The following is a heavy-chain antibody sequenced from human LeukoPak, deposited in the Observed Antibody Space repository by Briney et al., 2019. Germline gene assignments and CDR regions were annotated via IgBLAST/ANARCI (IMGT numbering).Heavy chain of an antibody. V-gene: IGHV3-21*01. Sequence: GGSLRLSCAASGFTFSSYSMNWVRQAPGKGLEWVSSISSSSSYIYYADSVKGRFTISRDNAKNSLYLQMNSLRAEDTAVYYCARDLTESPMVRGISLDYWGQGTLVTVSS. D-gene: IGHD3-10*01. CDR3: ARDLTESPMVRGISLDY. CDR1: GFTFSSYS. CDR2: ISSSSSYI. J-gene: IGHJ4*02.